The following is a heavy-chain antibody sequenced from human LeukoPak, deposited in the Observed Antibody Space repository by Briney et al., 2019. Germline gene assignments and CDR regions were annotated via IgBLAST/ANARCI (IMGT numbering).Heavy chain of an antibody. CDR2: IKSDGIST. J-gene: IGHJ4*02. V-gene: IGHV3-74*01. CDR3: AKPPVRYFDWYWNDY. CDR1: GFTFSSYW. Sequence: PGGSLRLSCVGSGFTFSSYWMHWVRQTPGKGLVWVSRIKSDGISTNYADSVKGRFTISRDNSKNTLYLQMNSLRAEDTAVYYCAKPPVRYFDWYWNDYWGQGTLVTVSS. D-gene: IGHD3-9*01.